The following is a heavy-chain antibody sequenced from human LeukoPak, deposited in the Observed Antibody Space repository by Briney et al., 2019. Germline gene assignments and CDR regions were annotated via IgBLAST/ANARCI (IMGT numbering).Heavy chain of an antibody. CDR3: ANWNYLSGMDV. D-gene: IGHD1-7*01. CDR2: ISGSGGST. CDR1: GFTFSTYG. Sequence: GGSLRLSCEASGFTFSTYGMSWVRQAPGKGLEWVSAISGSGGSTCYADSVKGRFTISRDNSKNTLYLQMNSLRAEDTAVYYCANWNYLSGMDVWGKGTTVTVS. J-gene: IGHJ6*04. V-gene: IGHV3-23*01.